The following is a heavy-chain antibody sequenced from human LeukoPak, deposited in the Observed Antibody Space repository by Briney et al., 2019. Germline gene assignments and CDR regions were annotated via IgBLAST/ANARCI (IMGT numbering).Heavy chain of an antibody. J-gene: IGHJ4*02. CDR1: GYTFTNYG. CDR3: ARPQEEDGYNYNWAFDY. V-gene: IGHV1-18*01. CDR2: ISAYNGNT. D-gene: IGHD5-24*01. Sequence: ASVKVSCKASGYTFTNYGISWVRQAPGPGLEWMGWISAYNGNTNYAQELQGRVTMTTDTSTTTAYMELRSLRSDDTAVYYCARPQEEDGYNYNWAFDYWGQGTLVTVSS.